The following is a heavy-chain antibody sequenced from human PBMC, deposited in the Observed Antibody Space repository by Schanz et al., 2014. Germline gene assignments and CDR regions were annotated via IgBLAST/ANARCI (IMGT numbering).Heavy chain of an antibody. Sequence: EVQLVESGGGLVKSGGSLRLSCAASGFTVSINYMSWVRQAPGKGLEWVSVIYSGGSTYYADSVKGRFTISRDNSKNTLYLQMNSLRAEDTALYYCAKDPHKDYGGKPQALDIWGQGTMVTVSS. CDR2: IYSGGST. V-gene: IGHV3-66*01. J-gene: IGHJ3*02. CDR3: AKDPHKDYGGKPQALDI. CDR1: GFTVSINY. D-gene: IGHD4-17*01.